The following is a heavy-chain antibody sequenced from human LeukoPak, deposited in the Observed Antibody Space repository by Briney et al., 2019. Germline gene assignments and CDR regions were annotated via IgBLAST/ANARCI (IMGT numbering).Heavy chain of an antibody. CDR2: IKSKADGGTT. Sequence: GGSLSLSCAASGFPFSNAWMSWVRQAPGKGLEWVGRIKSKADGGTTDYAAPVKGRFTISRDDSKNALYLQMNSLKTEDTAVYYCTTGLRYSSGWYKFYWGQGTLVTVSS. D-gene: IGHD6-19*01. J-gene: IGHJ4*02. CDR1: GFPFSNAW. V-gene: IGHV3-15*01. CDR3: TTGLRYSSGWYKFY.